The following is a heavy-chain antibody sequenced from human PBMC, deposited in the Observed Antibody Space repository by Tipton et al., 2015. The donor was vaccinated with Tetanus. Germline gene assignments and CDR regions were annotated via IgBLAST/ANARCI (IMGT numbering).Heavy chain of an antibody. CDR3: ARDQGGGRVVRLNWLDP. J-gene: IGHJ5*02. CDR2: IYYSGDT. Sequence: TLSLTCNVTGALLTTGGYSWGWIRQRPGKGPEWIGYIYYSGDTYYNPSLKSRVSMSVDTSRNQFSLNLTSVTAADTAVYYCARDQGGGRVVRLNWLDPWGQGTLVTVSS. CDR1: GALLTTGGYS. D-gene: IGHD6-6*01. V-gene: IGHV4-31*03.